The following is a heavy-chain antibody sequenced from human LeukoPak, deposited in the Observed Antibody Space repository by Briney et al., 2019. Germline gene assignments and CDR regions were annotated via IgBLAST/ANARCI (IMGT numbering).Heavy chain of an antibody. J-gene: IGHJ6*03. CDR3: ARGMKYSTGWYYMDV. CDR2: IIPIFGTA. CDR1: GGTFSSYA. Sequence: GASVKVSCKASGGTFSSYAISWVRQAPGQGLEWMGGIIPIFGTANYAQKFQGRVTITADKSTSTAYMELSSLRSEDTAVYYCARGMKYSTGWYYMDVWGKGTTVTISS. D-gene: IGHD6-19*01. V-gene: IGHV1-69*06.